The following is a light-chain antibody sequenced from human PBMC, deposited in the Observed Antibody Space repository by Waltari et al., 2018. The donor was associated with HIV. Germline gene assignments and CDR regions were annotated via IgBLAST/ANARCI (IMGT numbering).Light chain of an antibody. J-gene: IGLJ2*01. V-gene: IGLV2-14*03. Sequence: QSALTQPASVSGFLGQSINISCTGISTDSRFYQYVSWYQQYPGKLPRLIIFHINNRPSGVSDHFSGSRSGNSASLTFSGLQSGDEAHYYCASNRLDYTLIFGGGTKLTVL. CDR3: ASNRLDYTLI. CDR2: HIN. CDR1: STDSRFYQY.